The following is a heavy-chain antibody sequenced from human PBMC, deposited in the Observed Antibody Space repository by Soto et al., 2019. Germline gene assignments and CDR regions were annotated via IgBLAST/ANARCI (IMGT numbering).Heavy chain of an antibody. Sequence: PSETLSLTCTVSGGSISRSTDYWGWIRQPPGKGLEWIGTIYYTGSSYYNPSLKSRVTISVDTSKNQFSLRLSSVTAADTAVYYCASAPGVTNFLEYFQHWAQGTLVTVSS. D-gene: IGHD4-17*01. CDR1: GGSISRSTDY. CDR2: IYYTGSS. CDR3: ASAPGVTNFLEYFQH. V-gene: IGHV4-39*01. J-gene: IGHJ1*01.